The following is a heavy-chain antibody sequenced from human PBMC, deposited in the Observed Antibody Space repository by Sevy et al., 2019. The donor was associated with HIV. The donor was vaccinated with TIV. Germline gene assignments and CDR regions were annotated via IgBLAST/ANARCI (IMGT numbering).Heavy chain of an antibody. D-gene: IGHD6-19*01. CDR1: GGSISSSSDY. CDR2: IYYSGST. Sequence: SETLSLTCTVSGGSISSSSDYWGWIRQPPGKGLEWIGSIYYSGSTYYNPSLKSRVTISVDTSKNQFSLKLSSVTAADTAGYYCARLLSGYSSGWPLIPEGFGWFDPWGQGTLVTVSS. CDR3: ARLLSGYSSGWPLIPEGFGWFDP. V-gene: IGHV4-39*01. J-gene: IGHJ5*02.